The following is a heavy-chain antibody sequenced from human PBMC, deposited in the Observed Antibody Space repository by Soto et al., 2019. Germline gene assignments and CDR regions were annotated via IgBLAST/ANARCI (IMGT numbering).Heavy chain of an antibody. CDR2: IVVGSGNT. Sequence: SVKVSCRASGYTFTSSAVQWVRQARGQRIEWIGWIVVGSGNTNYAQKLQERVTITRDMSTSTAYMELSSLRSEDTAVYYCAADPNSLLGFGESDAFDIWGQGTMVTVSS. CDR1: GYTFTSSA. D-gene: IGHD3-10*01. V-gene: IGHV1-58*01. J-gene: IGHJ3*02. CDR3: AADPNSLLGFGESDAFDI.